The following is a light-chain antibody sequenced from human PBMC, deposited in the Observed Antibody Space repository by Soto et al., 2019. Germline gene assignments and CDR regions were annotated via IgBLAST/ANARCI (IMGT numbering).Light chain of an antibody. V-gene: IGKV3-15*01. CDR3: QQKNKWPPFT. CDR1: QTISND. Sequence: EVVMTQSPATVSVSPGEGVTLSCRASQTISNDLAWYQQKPGQAPRLLIYGASTRATGVPARFSGGGSGTEFTLTISSLQYEDFAFYYCQQKNKWPPFTFGGGTKVEIK. CDR2: GAS. J-gene: IGKJ4*01.